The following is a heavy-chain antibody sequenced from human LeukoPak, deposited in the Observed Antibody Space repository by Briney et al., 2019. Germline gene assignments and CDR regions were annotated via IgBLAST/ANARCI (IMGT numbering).Heavy chain of an antibody. CDR3: ARGKNWNYWYFDL. Sequence: AETLSLTCAVYGGSFRGYYWSWIRQPPGKGREWIGEINHSGSPNYPPSLKSRVTISVDTSRNQCSLRLSSVTAADTAVYYCARGKNWNYWYFDLWGRGTLVTVSS. J-gene: IGHJ2*01. V-gene: IGHV4-34*01. CDR1: GGSFRGYY. D-gene: IGHD1-1*01. CDR2: INHSGSP.